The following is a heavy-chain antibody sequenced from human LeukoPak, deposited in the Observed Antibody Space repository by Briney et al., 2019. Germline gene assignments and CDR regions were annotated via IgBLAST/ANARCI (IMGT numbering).Heavy chain of an antibody. Sequence: ASVKVSCKASGYIFTSYYMHWVRQAPGQGLEWMGIINPSGGSTRYAQKFQGRVTMTRDTSTSTVCMELSSLRSEDTAVYHCARDAVGSGGDCYFDYWGQGTLVTVSS. V-gene: IGHV1-46*01. CDR3: ARDAVGSGGDCYFDY. CDR1: GYIFTSYY. D-gene: IGHD2-21*02. J-gene: IGHJ4*02. CDR2: INPSGGST.